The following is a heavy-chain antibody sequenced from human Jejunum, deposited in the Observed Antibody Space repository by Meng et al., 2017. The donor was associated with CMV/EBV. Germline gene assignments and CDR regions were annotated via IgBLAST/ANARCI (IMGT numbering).Heavy chain of an antibody. CDR1: CST. D-gene: IGHD2-15*01. V-gene: IGHV3-23*01. CDR2: LLHRDTYR. J-gene: IGHJ4*02. Sequence: CSTMVLAPRAPGTGLVLVSALLHRDTYRSYDDSVHSLFTISRVDSKNTLSLQMTSLRAEDTAIYYCAEGTLVPMYTPGTCYSVDHWGQGTLVTVSS. CDR3: AEGTLVPMYTPGTCYSVDH.